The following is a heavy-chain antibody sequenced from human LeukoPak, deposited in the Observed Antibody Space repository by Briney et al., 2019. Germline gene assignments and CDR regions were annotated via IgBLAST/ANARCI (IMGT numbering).Heavy chain of an antibody. CDR1: GGPISRGAYY. Sequence: PSETLSLTCSVSGGPISRGAYYWSWVRQSPGKGLEWIGYIFSSGSTSYNPSLRSRVTVSFDTSKNQFFLNLNSVTAADSAAYYCAREAWAGTLSGWFDPWGQGTLVTVSS. J-gene: IGHJ5*02. V-gene: IGHV4-31*03. CDR3: AREAWAGTLSGWFDP. CDR2: IFSSGST. D-gene: IGHD1-7*01.